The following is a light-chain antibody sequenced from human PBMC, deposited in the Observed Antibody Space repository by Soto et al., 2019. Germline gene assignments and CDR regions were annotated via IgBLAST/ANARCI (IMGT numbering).Light chain of an antibody. CDR1: QSVSSN. Sequence: EIVMTQSPATLSVSPGERATLSCRASQSVSSNLAWYQQKPGQAPRLLIYGASTRATGIPARFSGSGSGTEFTLTISSLQFEDFAVYYCQQYNNWPPWTFGQGTKGEIK. CDR2: GAS. V-gene: IGKV3-15*01. CDR3: QQYNNWPPWT. J-gene: IGKJ1*01.